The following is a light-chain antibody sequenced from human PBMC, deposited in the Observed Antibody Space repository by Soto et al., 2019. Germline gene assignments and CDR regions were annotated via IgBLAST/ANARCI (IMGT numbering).Light chain of an antibody. V-gene: IGKV1-39*01. J-gene: IGKJ2*01. CDR2: AVS. Sequence: DIQVTQSPSSLSASVGDRVTITCRASQSISSSHLNWYQQKPGKAPNLLIYAVSSLQSGVPSRFXGSGSGTDFTLTISSLQPEDFATYYCHQSHNAPPYTFGQGTKLEIK. CDR3: HQSHNAPPYT. CDR1: QSISSSH.